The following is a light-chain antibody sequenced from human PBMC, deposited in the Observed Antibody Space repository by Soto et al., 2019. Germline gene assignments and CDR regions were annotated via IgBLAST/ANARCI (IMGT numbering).Light chain of an antibody. V-gene: IGLV2-23*02. CDR2: DVS. J-gene: IGLJ1*01. CDR3: SLDAGSSIYV. CDR1: VGFYGL. Sequence: QAVVTQPASVSGSPGQSITMSCTDVGFYGLVSWYQQHPGKVPKLMIYDVSKRPSGVSERFSGSKSGNTAYLTISALQADDEADYYCSLDAGSSIYVFGTGTKLTVL.